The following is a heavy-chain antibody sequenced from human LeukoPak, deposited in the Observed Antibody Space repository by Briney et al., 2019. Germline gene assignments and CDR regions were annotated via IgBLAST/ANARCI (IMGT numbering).Heavy chain of an antibody. D-gene: IGHD5-12*01. CDR3: ARQSPSSGYDSSNIDY. Sequence: GESLKISCKVSGYSFTTYWITWVRQMPGKGLEWMGKIDPSDSYTNYSPSFQGHVTISADKSISTANLQWSSLKASDTAMFYCARQSPSSGYDSSNIDYWGQGTLVTVSS. CDR2: IDPSDSYT. CDR1: GYSFTTYW. J-gene: IGHJ4*02. V-gene: IGHV5-10-1*01.